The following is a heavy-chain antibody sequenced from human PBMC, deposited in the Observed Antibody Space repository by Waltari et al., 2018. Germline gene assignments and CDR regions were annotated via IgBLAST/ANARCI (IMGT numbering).Heavy chain of an antibody. D-gene: IGHD3-3*01. CDR2: IKQDGSEK. CDR3: ARATYYDFWSGYLASYYYYMDV. J-gene: IGHJ6*03. V-gene: IGHV3-7*01. Sequence: EVRLVESGGGLVQPGGSLRLSCAASGFTFSSYWMSWVRQAPGKGLEWVANIKQDGSEKYYVDSVKGRFTISRDNAKNSLYLQMNSLRAEDTAVYYCARATYYDFWSGYLASYYYYMDVWGKGTTVTVSS. CDR1: GFTFSSYW.